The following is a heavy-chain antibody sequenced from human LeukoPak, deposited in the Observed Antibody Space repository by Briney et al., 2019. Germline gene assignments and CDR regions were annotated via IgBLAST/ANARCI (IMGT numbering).Heavy chain of an antibody. Sequence: GGSLRLSCAASGFTFSSYEMNWVRQAPGKGLEWVSYISSSGSTIYYADSVKGRFTISRDNSKNTLYLQMNSLRAEDTAVYYCARDLYSSNWFDPWGQGTLVTVSS. D-gene: IGHD6-13*01. V-gene: IGHV3-48*03. CDR3: ARDLYSSNWFDP. CDR2: ISSSGSTI. CDR1: GFTFSSYE. J-gene: IGHJ5*02.